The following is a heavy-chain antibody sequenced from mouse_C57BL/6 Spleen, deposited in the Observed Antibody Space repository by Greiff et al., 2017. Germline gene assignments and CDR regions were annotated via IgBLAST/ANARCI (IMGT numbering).Heavy chain of an antibody. Sequence: VQLQQPGAELVKPGASVKLSCKASGYTFTSYWMHWVKQRPGQGLEWIGMIHPNSGSTNYNEKFKSKATLTVDKSSSTAYMQLSSLTSEDSAVYYCARYGLLRGAMDYWGQGTSVTVSS. J-gene: IGHJ4*01. CDR3: ARYGLLRGAMDY. CDR1: GYTFTSYW. V-gene: IGHV1-64*01. D-gene: IGHD1-1*01. CDR2: IHPNSGST.